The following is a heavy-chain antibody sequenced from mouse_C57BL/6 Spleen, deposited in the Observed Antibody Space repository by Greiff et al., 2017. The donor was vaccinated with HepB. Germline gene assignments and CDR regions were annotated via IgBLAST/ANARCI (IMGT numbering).Heavy chain of an antibody. CDR3: ARGLRYAMDY. CDR1: GYTFTSYW. Sequence: VQLQQSGAELVKPGASVKMSCKASGYTFTSYWITWVKQRPGQGLEWIGDIYPGSGSTKYNEKFKSKATLTVDTSSSTAYMQLSSLTSEDSAVYYCARGLRYAMDYWGQGTSVTVSS. D-gene: IGHD2-4*01. J-gene: IGHJ4*01. V-gene: IGHV1-55*01. CDR2: IYPGSGST.